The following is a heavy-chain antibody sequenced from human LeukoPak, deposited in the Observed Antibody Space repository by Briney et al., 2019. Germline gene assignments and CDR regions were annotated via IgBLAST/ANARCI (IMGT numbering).Heavy chain of an antibody. CDR2: ISSSSSYI. Sequence: PGGSLRLSCAASGFTFSSYSMNWVRQAPGKGLEWVSSISSSSSYIYYADSVKGRFTISRDNAKNSLYLQMNSLRAEDTAVYYCASLAVYHYGMDVWGQGTTVTVSS. CDR3: ASLAVYHYGMDV. J-gene: IGHJ6*02. D-gene: IGHD6-19*01. CDR1: GFTFSSYS. V-gene: IGHV3-21*01.